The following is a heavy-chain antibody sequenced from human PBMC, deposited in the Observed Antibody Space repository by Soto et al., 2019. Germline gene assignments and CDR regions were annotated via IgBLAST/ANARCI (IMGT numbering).Heavy chain of an antibody. Sequence: TSETLSLTCTVSGDSISSYYWTWIRQPPGKGLEWIGSIYYSGSTNYNPSLKSRVTISVDTSKNQFSLKLSSVTAADTAVYYCARRSSVNWFDPWGQGTLVTVSS. J-gene: IGHJ5*02. V-gene: IGHV4-59*08. CDR3: ARRSSVNWFDP. CDR1: GDSISSYY. CDR2: IYYSGST.